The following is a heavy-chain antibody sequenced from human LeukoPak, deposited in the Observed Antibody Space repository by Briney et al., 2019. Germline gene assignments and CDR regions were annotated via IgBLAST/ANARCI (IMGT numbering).Heavy chain of an antibody. J-gene: IGHJ4*02. CDR1: GYTFTNYG. V-gene: IGHV1-18*01. D-gene: IGHD6-13*01. Sequence: ASVKVCCKASGYTFTNYGVTWVGQAAGQGLEGMGWFSSNNGNTNFAQKFQGRVTIPTDTSTSTAYIELRSLRSDDTAVYYCARDFRIAAAGLRYWGQGTLVTVSS. CDR2: FSSNNGNT. CDR3: ARDFRIAAAGLRY.